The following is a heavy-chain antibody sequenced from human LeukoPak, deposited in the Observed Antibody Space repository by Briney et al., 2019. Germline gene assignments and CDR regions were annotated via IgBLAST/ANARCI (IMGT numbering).Heavy chain of an antibody. CDR3: ARSRGYSYGTTFLDY. CDR2: IIPIFGTA. CDR1: GYTSSTYG. Sequence: ASVKVSCKVSGYTSSTYGVSWVRQAPGQGLEWMGGIIPIFGTANYAQKFQGRVTITADESTSTAYMELSSLRSEDTAVYYCARSRGYSYGTTFLDYWGQGTLVTVSS. D-gene: IGHD5-18*01. V-gene: IGHV1-69*13. J-gene: IGHJ4*02.